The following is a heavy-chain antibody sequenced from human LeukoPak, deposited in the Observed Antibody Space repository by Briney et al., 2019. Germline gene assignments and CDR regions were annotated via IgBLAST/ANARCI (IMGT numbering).Heavy chain of an antibody. V-gene: IGHV3-23*01. CDR1: GFTFSSYA. CDR2: ISGSGGGT. J-gene: IGHJ4*02. CDR3: AKDDAYLQYDD. D-gene: IGHD5-24*01. Sequence: GGSLRLSCAASGFTFSSYAMSWVRQAPGKGLEWVSAISGSGGGTYYADSVKGRFTISRDNSKNMVFLQMNSLRAEDTAIYYCAKDDAYLQYDDWGQGTLVTVSS.